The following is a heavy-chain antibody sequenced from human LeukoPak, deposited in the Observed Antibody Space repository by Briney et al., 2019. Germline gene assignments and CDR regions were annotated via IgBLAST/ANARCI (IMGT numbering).Heavy chain of an antibody. CDR2: ISGSGGST. D-gene: IGHD4-17*01. Sequence: GGSLRLSCAASGFTFSSYAMSWVRQAPGKGLEWVSAISGSGGSTYYADSVKGRFTISRDNSKNTLYLQMNSLRAEDTAVYYCAKDEPRIAVRKLRLQNYYGMDVWGQGTTVTVSS. J-gene: IGHJ6*02. V-gene: IGHV3-23*01. CDR1: GFTFSSYA. CDR3: AKDEPRIAVRKLRLQNYYGMDV.